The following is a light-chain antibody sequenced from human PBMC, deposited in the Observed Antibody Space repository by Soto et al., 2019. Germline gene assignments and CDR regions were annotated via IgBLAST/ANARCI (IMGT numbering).Light chain of an antibody. V-gene: IGKV3-20*01. CDR3: QQYGSSPLIT. J-gene: IGKJ5*01. CDR1: QSISSSS. CDR2: GAT. Sequence: EVGLTQSPGTLSLSPWERATLSCRASQSISSSSLAWYHQKPGQAPRLLIYGATSRATGIADRFSGSGSGTDFTLTISRLEPEDFAVYHCQQYGSSPLITFGQGTRLEIK.